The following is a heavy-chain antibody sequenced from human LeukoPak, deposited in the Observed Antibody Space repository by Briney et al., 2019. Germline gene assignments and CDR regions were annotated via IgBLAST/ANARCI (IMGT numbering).Heavy chain of an antibody. CDR3: ATLRYNWNYVDY. V-gene: IGHV3-23*01. CDR2: ISGSGGST. Sequence: PGASLRLSCAASGFTFSSYAMSWVRQAPGKGLEWVSAISGSGGSTYYADSVKGRFTISRDNSKNTLYLQMNSLRAEDTAVYYCATLRYNWNYVDYWGQGTLVTVSS. CDR1: GFTFSSYA. D-gene: IGHD1-20*01. J-gene: IGHJ4*02.